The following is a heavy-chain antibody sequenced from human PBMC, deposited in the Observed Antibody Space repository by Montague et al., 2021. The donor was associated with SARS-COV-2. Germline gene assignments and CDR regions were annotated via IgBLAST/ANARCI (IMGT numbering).Heavy chain of an antibody. CDR1: GDSVWSNTAA. V-gene: IGHV6-1*01. CDR2: TNYRSRWTS. D-gene: IGHD4-17*01. J-gene: IGHJ4*02. Sequence: CAISGDSVWSNTAAWDWIRQSPSGGLEWLGRTNYRSRWTSDYATSVEGRISIDPDTSKNQFFLHLRSVTPEDTGVYYCVRDTGSAQAGFDAWGQGTLVTVSS. CDR3: VRDTGSAQAGFDA.